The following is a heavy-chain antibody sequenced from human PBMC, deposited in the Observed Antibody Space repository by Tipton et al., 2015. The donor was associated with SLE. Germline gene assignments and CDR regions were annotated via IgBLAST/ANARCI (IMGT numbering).Heavy chain of an antibody. D-gene: IGHD3-3*01. CDR1: GFTFSNYE. CDR2: ISSSGSYI. J-gene: IGHJ5*02. V-gene: IGHV3-48*03. Sequence: SLRLSCAASGFTFSNYEMNWVRQAPGKGLEWVSYISSSGSYIYYADSVKGRFTISRDNAKNSLYLQMNSLRAEDTAVYYCARRGGDFWSGYYTSWGQGTLVTVSS. CDR3: ARRGGDFWSGYYTS.